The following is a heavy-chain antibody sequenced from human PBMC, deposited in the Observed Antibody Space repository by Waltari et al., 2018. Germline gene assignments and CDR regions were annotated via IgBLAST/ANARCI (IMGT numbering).Heavy chain of an antibody. J-gene: IGHJ5*01. D-gene: IGHD1-1*01. CDR1: GDAFGRFA. Sequence: QVHLVQSGAEVKKPGSSVTVSCTASGDAFGRFAIAWVRQAPGQGLEGMGGLIPIFGKPNYAQECQGRLTITADESANTVYMELGSLRPDDTAVYFCSRRQIGGPLDPWGQGTLVTVSS. V-gene: IGHV1-69*12. CDR2: LIPIFGKP. CDR3: SRRQIGGPLDP.